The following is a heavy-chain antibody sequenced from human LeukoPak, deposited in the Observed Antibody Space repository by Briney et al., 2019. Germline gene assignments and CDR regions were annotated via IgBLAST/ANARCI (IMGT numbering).Heavy chain of an antibody. CDR1: GFTFSSYW. CDR3: AKDNPVLSYVKGGFDY. D-gene: IGHD5-18*01. CDR2: INSDGGST. V-gene: IGHV3-74*01. Sequence: GGSLRLSCAASGFTFSSYWMHWVRQAPGKGLVWISRINSDGGSTSYADSVKGRFTISRDNSKNTLYLQMNSLRAEDTAVYYCAKDNPVLSYVKGGFDYWGQGTLVTVSS. J-gene: IGHJ4*02.